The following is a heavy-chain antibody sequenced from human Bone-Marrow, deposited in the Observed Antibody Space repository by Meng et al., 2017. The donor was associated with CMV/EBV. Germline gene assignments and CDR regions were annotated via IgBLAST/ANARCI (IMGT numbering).Heavy chain of an antibody. CDR1: GAPFSGY. CDR2: ITHSGST. CDR3: APGFRSWSGSYSS. V-gene: IGHV4-34*01. D-gene: IGHD1-26*01. J-gene: IGHJ4*02. Sequence: QVHLQQWGARLCKPSGTLSLTCGVYGAPFSGYWSWVRQPPGKGLEWIGEITHSGSTNYNVSLKSRVTISIDTSKNQFSLKLSSVTATDTAVYYCAPGFRSWSGSYSSWGQGTLVTVSS.